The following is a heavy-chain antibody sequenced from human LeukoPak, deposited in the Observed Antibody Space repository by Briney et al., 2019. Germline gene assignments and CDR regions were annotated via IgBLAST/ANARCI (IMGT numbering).Heavy chain of an antibody. Sequence: GGSLRLSCAASGFTFSSYWMHWVRQVPGKGLVWVSRTNTDGTSTSYADSVRGRFTVSRDNAKNTVYLQMNSLTVDDTAVYYCARDSFAASYWGQGALVTVSS. CDR2: TNTDGTST. D-gene: IGHD6-13*01. J-gene: IGHJ4*02. CDR3: ARDSFAASY. V-gene: IGHV3-74*01. CDR1: GFTFSSYW.